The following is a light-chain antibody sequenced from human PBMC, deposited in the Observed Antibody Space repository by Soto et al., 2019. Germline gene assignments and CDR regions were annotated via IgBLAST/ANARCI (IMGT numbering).Light chain of an antibody. Sequence: DIQMTQSPSSLSASVGDRVTITGRASQSISSYLNWYQQKPGKAPKLLIYAASSLQSGVPSRFSGSGSGTDFTLTISSLQPEDFATYYCQQPYSYPLTFGQGTKVDI. CDR2: AAS. CDR3: QQPYSYPLT. J-gene: IGKJ4*01. CDR1: QSISSY. V-gene: IGKV1-39*01.